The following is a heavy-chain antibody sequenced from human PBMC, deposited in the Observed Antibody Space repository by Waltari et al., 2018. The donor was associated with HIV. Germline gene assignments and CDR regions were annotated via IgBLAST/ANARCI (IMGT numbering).Heavy chain of an antibody. Sequence: EEQLVESGGDLVQPGGSLRLSCAASGFTFSRTYMSWVRQAPGQGLEWVSVIYSGGNTYYADSVKGRFTISRDNSKNTVYLHMNSLRAEDTAVYYCARDPWTTMIEETPGAFDTWGQGTMVTVSS. CDR2: IYSGGNT. CDR1: GFTFSRTY. CDR3: ARDPWTTMIEETPGAFDT. J-gene: IGHJ3*02. V-gene: IGHV3-66*01. D-gene: IGHD3-22*01.